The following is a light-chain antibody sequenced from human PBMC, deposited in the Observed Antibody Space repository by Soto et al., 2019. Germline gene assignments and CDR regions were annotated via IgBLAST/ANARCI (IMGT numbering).Light chain of an antibody. J-gene: IGKJ3*01. CDR3: QQYGSSAFT. V-gene: IGKV3-20*01. CDR2: EAS. CDR1: QSVNSN. Sequence: EIVITQSPSTLSVSPGERATLSFRASQSVNSNLAWYQQKPGQAPRLLIYEASNRASGIPDRFSGSGSGTDFTLTISRLEPEDFAVYYCQQYGSSAFTFGPGTKVDI.